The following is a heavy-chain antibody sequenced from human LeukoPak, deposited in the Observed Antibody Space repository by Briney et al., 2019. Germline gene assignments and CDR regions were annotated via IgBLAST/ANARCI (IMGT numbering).Heavy chain of an antibody. J-gene: IGHJ4*02. CDR1: GFTFSSYA. D-gene: IGHD3-10*01. CDR2: ISGSGAST. V-gene: IGHV3-23*01. CDR3: GKSHAAVRTYSFDS. Sequence: PGRSLRLSCAASGFTFSSYAMHWVRQAPGKGLEWVSAISGSGASTYYADSVKGRFTISRDNAKTSLYLQMNSLRVEDSALYFCGKSHAAVRTYSFDSWGQGTLVTVSS.